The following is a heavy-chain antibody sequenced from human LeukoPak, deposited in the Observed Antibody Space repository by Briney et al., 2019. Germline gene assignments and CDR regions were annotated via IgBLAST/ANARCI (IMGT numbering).Heavy chain of an antibody. CDR3: ARETSARGVSTH. J-gene: IGHJ4*02. CDR1: GFTFSSYG. D-gene: IGHD3-10*01. CDR2: IRYDGSNK. Sequence: GGSLRLSCAASGFTFSSYGMHWVRQAPGKGLEWVAFIRYDGSNKYYPDSVKGQFTISRDNSKNTLYLQMNSLRAEDTAFYYCARETSARGVSTHWGQGTLVTVSS. V-gene: IGHV3-30*02.